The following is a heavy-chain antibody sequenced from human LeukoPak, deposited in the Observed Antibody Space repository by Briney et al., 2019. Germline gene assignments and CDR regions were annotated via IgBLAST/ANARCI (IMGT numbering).Heavy chain of an antibody. Sequence: GGSLRLSCEASGLTFSRYWLTWVRQAPGKGLEWVANINEDGSEKNYVDSVKGRFSISRDNAKSSLFLQMNNLRAEDTAVYYCARYDVSVGATYFDYWGQGTLVTVSS. CDR2: INEDGSEK. V-gene: IGHV3-7*03. CDR1: GLTFSRYW. CDR3: ARYDVSVGATYFDY. J-gene: IGHJ4*02. D-gene: IGHD1-26*01.